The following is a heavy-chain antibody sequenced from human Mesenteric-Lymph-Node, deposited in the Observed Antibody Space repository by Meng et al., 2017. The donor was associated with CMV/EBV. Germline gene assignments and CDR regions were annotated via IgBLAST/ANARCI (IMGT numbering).Heavy chain of an antibody. CDR2: IYYSGST. V-gene: IGHV4-39*07. D-gene: IGHD2-2*01. J-gene: IGHJ6*02. CDR1: GGSISSSSYY. CDR3: ARDRIVVVPAATPLYYYYGMDV. Sequence: SETLSRTCTVSGGSISSSSYYWGWIRQPPGKGLEWIGSIYYSGSTYYNPSLKSRVTISVDTSKNQFSLKLSSVTAADTAVYYCARDRIVVVPAATPLYYYYGMDVWGQGTTVTVSS.